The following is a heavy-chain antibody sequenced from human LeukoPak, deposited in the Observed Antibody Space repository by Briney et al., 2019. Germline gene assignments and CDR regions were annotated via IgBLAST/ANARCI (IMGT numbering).Heavy chain of an antibody. D-gene: IGHD6-13*01. CDR2: INPSGGST. CDR1: GYTFTSYY. V-gene: IGHV1-46*01. J-gene: IGHJ5*02. CDR3: ARDLSPAGGSSSPYSP. Sequence: ASVKVSCKASGYTFTSYYMHWVRQAPGQGLEWMGIINPSGGSTSYAQKFQGRVTMTRDTSTSTVYMELSSLRSEDTAVYYCARDLSPAGGSSSPYSPWGQGTLVTVSS.